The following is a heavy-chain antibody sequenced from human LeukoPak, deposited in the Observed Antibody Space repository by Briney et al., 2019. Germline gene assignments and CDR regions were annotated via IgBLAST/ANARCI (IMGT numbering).Heavy chain of an antibody. CDR1: GFSFSNYW. V-gene: IGHV3-7*04. J-gene: IGHJ4*02. CDR3: ARDQWQWLGHFDY. D-gene: IGHD6-19*01. Sequence: GGSLRLSCAASGFSFSNYWMSWVRQAPGKGLEWVADIKQDGSEKYYVDSVKGRFTISRDNAKNSLFLQMNSLRAEDTAVYYCARDQWQWLGHFDYWGQGTLVTVSS. CDR2: IKQDGSEK.